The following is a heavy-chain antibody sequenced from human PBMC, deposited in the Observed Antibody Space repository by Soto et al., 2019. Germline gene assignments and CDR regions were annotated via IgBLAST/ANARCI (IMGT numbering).Heavy chain of an antibody. J-gene: IGHJ6*02. D-gene: IGHD1-26*01. CDR1: EFSLSTSGMG. V-gene: IGHV2-5*01. CDR3: ARSYSYSLNYGRDG. Sequence: SGPTLVNPTETLTLTCTFSEFSLSTSGMGVGWIRQPPGKALEWLAVIYWNDDKRYSPSLKSRLTITKDTSKNQVVLTMTDMDPVDTATYYWARSYSYSLNYGRDGWGQGTTFT. CDR2: IYWNDDK.